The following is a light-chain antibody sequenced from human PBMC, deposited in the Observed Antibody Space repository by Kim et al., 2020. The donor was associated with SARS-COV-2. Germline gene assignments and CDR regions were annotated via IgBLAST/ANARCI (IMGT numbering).Light chain of an antibody. CDR1: QTISTL. V-gene: IGKV1-5*01. J-gene: IGKJ3*01. Sequence: GEKVTITCRASQTISTLLAWYQQKPGKPPNALISDASSLESGVPSRFSGSGSGTEFTLTSSSLQPDDFATYYCQEYNSDFTFGPGTKVDIK. CDR2: DAS. CDR3: QEYNSDFT.